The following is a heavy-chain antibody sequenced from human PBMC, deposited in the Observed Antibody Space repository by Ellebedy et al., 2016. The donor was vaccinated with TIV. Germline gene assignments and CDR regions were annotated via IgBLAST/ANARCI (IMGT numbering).Heavy chain of an antibody. J-gene: IGHJ4*02. Sequence: GGSLRLXXAASGFTFSMFSMSWVRQAPGKGLALVSSISDSSSYIYYADSVKGRFTISRDNAKYSLYLQMNSLRPEDTAVYYCARADTGYCSSTNCFLDLEYWGQGTLVTVSS. V-gene: IGHV3-21*01. D-gene: IGHD2-2*01. CDR3: ARADTGYCSSTNCFLDLEY. CDR2: ISDSSSYI. CDR1: GFTFSMFS.